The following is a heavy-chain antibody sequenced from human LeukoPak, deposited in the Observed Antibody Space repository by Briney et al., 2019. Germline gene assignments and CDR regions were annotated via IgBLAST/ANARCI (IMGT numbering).Heavy chain of an antibody. J-gene: IGHJ1*01. CDR1: GFTFSSYA. V-gene: IGHV3-23*01. CDR3: AKMGSGTYYREYFQH. Sequence: GGSLRLSCAASGFTFSSYAMSWVRQAPGKGLEWVSSISGSGGSTYYADSVRGRVTISRDNSKNTLYLQMNGLETEDTAVYYCAKMGSGTYYREYFQHWGQGTLVTVSS. D-gene: IGHD1-26*01. CDR2: ISGSGGST.